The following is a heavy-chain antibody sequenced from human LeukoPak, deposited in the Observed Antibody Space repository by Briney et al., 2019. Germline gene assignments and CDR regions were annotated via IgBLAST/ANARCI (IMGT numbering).Heavy chain of an antibody. D-gene: IGHD3-10*01. Sequence: SQTLSLTCTVSGGSISSGGYYWSWIRQPPGKGLEWIGYIYHSGSTYYNPSLKSRVTISVDRSKNQFSLRLKSVTAADTAVYYCARIYYYGSLYYFDYWGQGTLVTVSS. J-gene: IGHJ4*02. CDR3: ARIYYYGSLYYFDY. V-gene: IGHV4-30-2*01. CDR2: IYHSGST. CDR1: GGSISSGGYY.